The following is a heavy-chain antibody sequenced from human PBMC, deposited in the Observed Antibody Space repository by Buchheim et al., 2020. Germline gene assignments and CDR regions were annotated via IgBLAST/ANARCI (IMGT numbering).Heavy chain of an antibody. CDR2: IDYSGRT. Sequence: QVQLQESGPGLVKPSETLSLTCTVSGGSISSYYWSWIRQPPGKGLEWIGYIDYSGRTNYNPSLKSRVTIAADTSKNQFSLKMSSVTAADTAVYYCARASMITFGGVIVNGWFDPWGEGTL. V-gene: IGHV4-59*01. CDR1: GGSISSYY. J-gene: IGHJ5*02. D-gene: IGHD3-16*02. CDR3: ARASMITFGGVIVNGWFDP.